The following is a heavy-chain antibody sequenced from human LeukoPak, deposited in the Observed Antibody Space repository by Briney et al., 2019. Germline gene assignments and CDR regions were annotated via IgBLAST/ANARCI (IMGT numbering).Heavy chain of an antibody. CDR2: IKQDGSEK. Sequence: PGGSLRLSCAASGFTFSSYWMSWVRQAPGKGLEWVANIKQDGSEKCYVDSVKGRFTISRDNSKNTLYLQMNSLRAEDTAVYYCAKVLGVVPTRYYFDYWGQGTLVTVSS. D-gene: IGHD2-2*01. CDR3: AKVLGVVPTRYYFDY. V-gene: IGHV3-7*03. J-gene: IGHJ4*02. CDR1: GFTFSSYW.